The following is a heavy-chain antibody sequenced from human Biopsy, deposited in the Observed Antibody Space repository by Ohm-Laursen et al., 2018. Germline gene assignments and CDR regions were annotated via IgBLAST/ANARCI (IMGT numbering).Heavy chain of an antibody. CDR2: INPNSGGT. CDR1: GYTFIDYY. V-gene: IGHV1-2*02. CDR3: ARRTWDN. J-gene: IGHJ4*02. Sequence: SVKVSCKASGYTFIDYYIHWVRQAPRQGLEWMGWINPNSGGTKYAQKFQGRVTMAGDTSINTIHMELRNLRSDDTAVYYCARRTWDNWGLGTLITVSS.